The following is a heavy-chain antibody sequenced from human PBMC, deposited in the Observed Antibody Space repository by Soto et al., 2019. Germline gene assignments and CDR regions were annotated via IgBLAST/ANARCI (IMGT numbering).Heavy chain of an antibody. CDR1: GFTFSSHG. CDR3: ANGDSSGFEYFQS. Sequence: QVQLVESGGGVVQPGMTLRLSCTASGFTFSSHGMHWVRQAPGKGLEWVAVVSFDGTNKNYADSVRGRFTISRDNSKNTLYLQMSSRRSEDTAVYYCANGDSSGFEYFQSWGQGTLVTVSS. D-gene: IGHD3-22*01. V-gene: IGHV3-30*18. CDR2: VSFDGTNK. J-gene: IGHJ1*01.